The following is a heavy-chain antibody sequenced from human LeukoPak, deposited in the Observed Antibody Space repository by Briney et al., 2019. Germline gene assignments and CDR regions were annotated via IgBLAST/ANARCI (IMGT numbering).Heavy chain of an antibody. J-gene: IGHJ3*02. CDR1: NGSMKSYY. CDR2: IYNIQYT. CDR3: ARRVSLYAAFDI. D-gene: IGHD3-16*02. V-gene: IGHV4-4*09. Sequence: SETLSLTCTVANGSMKSYYWTWVRQSPGKGLEWIGRIYNIQYTEYNPSLKSRVSISVDTSKSQFSLNLNSVTAADTAVYYCARRVSLYAAFDIWGLGTLVTVSS.